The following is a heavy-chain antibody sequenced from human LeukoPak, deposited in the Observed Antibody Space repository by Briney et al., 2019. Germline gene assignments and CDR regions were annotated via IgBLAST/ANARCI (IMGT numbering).Heavy chain of an antibody. D-gene: IGHD6-13*01. CDR1: GGSISSYY. V-gene: IGHV4-59*01. Sequence: SETLSLTCTGSGGSISSYYWSWIRQPPGKGLEWVGYIYYSGSTNYNPSLKSRVTISVDTSKNQFSLKLSSVTAADTAVYYCARGESPGYSSSWGYWGQGTLVTVSS. CDR3: ARGESPGYSSSWGY. CDR2: IYYSGST. J-gene: IGHJ4*02.